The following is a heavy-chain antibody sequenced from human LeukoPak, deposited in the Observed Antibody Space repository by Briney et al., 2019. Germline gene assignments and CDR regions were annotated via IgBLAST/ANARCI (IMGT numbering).Heavy chain of an antibody. J-gene: IGHJ6*02. CDR2: MQTSGSN. D-gene: IGHD4-23*01. V-gene: IGHV4-61*02. Sequence: PSQTLSLTSTVSGGSISSGSYYWSWSRQPAGKGLVWSGRMQTSGSNNYNPSLQSRVTISIDTSKNQFSLKLSSVTAADTAVYYCARGYGGNSGDYYYGMDVWGQGTTVTVSS. CDR3: ARGYGGNSGDYYYGMDV. CDR1: GGSISSGSYY.